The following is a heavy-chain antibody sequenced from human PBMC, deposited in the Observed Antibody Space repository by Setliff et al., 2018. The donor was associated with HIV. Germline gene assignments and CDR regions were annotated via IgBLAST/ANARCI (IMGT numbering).Heavy chain of an antibody. CDR3: ARTWQQRSYDFYMDV. CDR2: IYYGGGT. Sequence: SETLSLTCTVSGGSINVNNYYWGWVRQSPGKGLDYIGTIYYGGGTYYNPSLKSRVTISVDTSKNQLSLKLTSVTAADTAVYYCARTWQQRSYDFYMDVWGKGATVTVSS. CDR1: GGSINVNNYY. D-gene: IGHD6-13*01. J-gene: IGHJ6*03. V-gene: IGHV4-39*07.